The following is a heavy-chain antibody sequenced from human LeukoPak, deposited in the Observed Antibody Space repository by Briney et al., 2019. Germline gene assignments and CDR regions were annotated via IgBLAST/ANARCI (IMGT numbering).Heavy chain of an antibody. CDR3: ARQLVGAHQKFDY. V-gene: IGHV1-2*02. D-gene: IGHD1-26*01. CDR2: INPDSGGT. J-gene: IGHJ4*02. Sequence: ASVKVSCKASGFTFTAYYMHWVRQAPGQGLEWMGWINPDSGGTKYAQKFQGRVTMTRDTSITTAYMELSRLRSDDTAVYYCARQLVGAHQKFDYWGQGTLVTVSS. CDR1: GFTFTAYY.